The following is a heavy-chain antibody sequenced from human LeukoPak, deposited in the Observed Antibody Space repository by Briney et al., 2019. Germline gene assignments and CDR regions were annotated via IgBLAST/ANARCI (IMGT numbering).Heavy chain of an antibody. V-gene: IGHV3-53*01. Sequence: GGSLRLSCAASGFTVSSDYMSWVRQAPGKGLEWVSVISSGLSTYYADSVKGRFTISRDNSKNTLYLQMNSLRAEDTAVYYCARDYGSGAGTFDIWGQGTMVTVSS. CDR2: ISSGLST. CDR3: ARDYGSGAGTFDI. J-gene: IGHJ3*02. CDR1: GFTVSSDY. D-gene: IGHD3-10*01.